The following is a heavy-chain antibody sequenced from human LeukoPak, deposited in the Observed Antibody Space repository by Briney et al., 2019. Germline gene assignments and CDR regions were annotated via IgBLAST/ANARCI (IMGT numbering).Heavy chain of an antibody. D-gene: IGHD3-16*01. CDR1: GYSFTGYL. CDR2: MNHNSGDT. CDR3: ARRFYYAMDF. Sequence: GASVKVSCKASGYSFTGYLMQWVRQAPGQGLAWMGWMNHNSGDTDYAQKFQGRVTRTRYTSISTAYMELSRLRSDDGAVYYCARRFYYAMDFWGQGTTVTASS. V-gene: IGHV1-2*02. J-gene: IGHJ6*02.